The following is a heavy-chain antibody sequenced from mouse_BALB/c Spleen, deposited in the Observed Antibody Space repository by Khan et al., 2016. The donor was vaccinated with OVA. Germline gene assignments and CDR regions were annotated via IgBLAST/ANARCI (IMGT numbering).Heavy chain of an antibody. J-gene: IGHJ2*02. CDR1: GYSITSDYA. CDR2: ISYSGNT. V-gene: IGHV3-2*02. CDR3: ARVYGGDFDY. Sequence: EVQLQESGPGLMKPSQSLSLTCTVTGYSITSDYAWNWIRQFPGNKLEWMGFISYSGNTKYNPSLKSRFSITRDTSKNQFFLQLNSVTTEDTATYYCARVYGGDFDYWGQGTSLTVSS. D-gene: IGHD1-1*01.